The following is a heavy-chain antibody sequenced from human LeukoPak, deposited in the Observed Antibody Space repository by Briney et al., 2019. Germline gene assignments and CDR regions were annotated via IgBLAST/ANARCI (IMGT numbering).Heavy chain of an antibody. J-gene: IGHJ3*02. CDR1: GGSFSGYY. D-gene: IGHD6-13*01. V-gene: IGHV4-34*01. CDR3: ARGVSIAAAAPAADAFDI. CDR2: INHSGST. Sequence: PSETLSLTCAVYGGSFSGYYWSWIRQPPGKGLEWIGEINHSGSTNYNPSLKSRVTISVDTSKNQFSLKLSSVTAADTAVYYCARGVSIAAAAPAADAFDIWGQGTMVTVSS.